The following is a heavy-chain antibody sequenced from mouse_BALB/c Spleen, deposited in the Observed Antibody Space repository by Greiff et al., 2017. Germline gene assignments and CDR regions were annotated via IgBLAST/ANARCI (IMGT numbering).Heavy chain of an antibody. CDR1: GYSITSGYY. Sequence: EVQLQESGPGLVKPSQSLSLTCSVTGYSITSGYYWNWIRQFPGNKLEWMGYISYDGSNNYNPSLKNRISITRDTSKNQFFLKLNSVTTEDTATYYCAREDTTVVGPMDYWGQGTSVTVSS. D-gene: IGHD1-1*01. J-gene: IGHJ4*01. V-gene: IGHV3-6*02. CDR3: AREDTTVVGPMDY. CDR2: ISYDGSN.